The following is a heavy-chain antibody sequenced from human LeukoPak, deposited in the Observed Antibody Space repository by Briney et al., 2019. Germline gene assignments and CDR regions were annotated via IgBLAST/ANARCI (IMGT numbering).Heavy chain of an antibody. V-gene: IGHV4-34*01. CDR2: SNHSGGT. CDR1: NGSFSDYY. CDR3: AGVGSSRHPNHYNWFDS. Sequence: PSETLSLTCAVYNGSFSDYYWSWIRQSPGEGLEWIGESNHSGGTTYNPSLKSRITISVDTSTNQFSLKLSSVTAADTAVYYCAGVGSSRHPNHYNWFDSWGQGTLVTVPS. J-gene: IGHJ5*01. D-gene: IGHD2-2*01.